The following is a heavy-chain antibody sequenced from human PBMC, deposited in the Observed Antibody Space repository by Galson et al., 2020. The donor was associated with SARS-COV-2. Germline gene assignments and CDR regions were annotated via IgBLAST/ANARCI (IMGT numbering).Heavy chain of an antibody. D-gene: IGHD3-3*01. V-gene: IGHV4-31*03. CDR1: GGSISSGGYY. CDR3: ARWSKTYYDFWSGYYPGASYYGMDV. Sequence: SETLSLTCTVSGGSISSGGYYWSWIRQHPGKGLEWIGYIYYSGSTYYNPSLKSRVTISVDTSKNQFSLKLSSVTAADTAVYYCARWSKTYYDFWSGYYPGASYYGMDVWGQGTTVTVSS. J-gene: IGHJ6*02. CDR2: IYYSGST.